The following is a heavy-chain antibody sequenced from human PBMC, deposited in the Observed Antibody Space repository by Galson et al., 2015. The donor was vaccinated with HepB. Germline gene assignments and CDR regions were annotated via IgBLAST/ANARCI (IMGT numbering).Heavy chain of an antibody. Sequence: SLRLSCAASGFTFSSCAMSWVRQAPGKGLEWVSGVSANGRTTYYADSVKGRFTISRDNSKNTLYLQMNSLRAEDTAVYYCAKDLYDSSGYYLSFDYWGQGTLVTVSS. V-gene: IGHV3-23*01. CDR2: VSANGRTT. CDR1: GFTFSSCA. CDR3: AKDLYDSSGYYLSFDY. D-gene: IGHD3-22*01. J-gene: IGHJ4*02.